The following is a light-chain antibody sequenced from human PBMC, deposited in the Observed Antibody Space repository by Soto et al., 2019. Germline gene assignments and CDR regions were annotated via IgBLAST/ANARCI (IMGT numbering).Light chain of an antibody. CDR2: GAS. Sequence: EIVLTQSPGTLSLSPGKRATLSCRASQSVTTNLAWYQHKPGQAPRLLIYGASTRATGIPARFSGSGSGTEFTLTISSLQSEDFAVYYCQQYNNWPPLTFGGGTKVDIK. V-gene: IGKV3-15*01. J-gene: IGKJ4*01. CDR3: QQYNNWPPLT. CDR1: QSVTTN.